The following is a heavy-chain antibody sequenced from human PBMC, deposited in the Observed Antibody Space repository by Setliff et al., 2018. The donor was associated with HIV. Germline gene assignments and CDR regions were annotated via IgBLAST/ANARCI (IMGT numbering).Heavy chain of an antibody. CDR3: ARRGRFMGWFDP. Sequence: SETLSLTCTVSGGSFSNFFWNWIRQPPGKGLEWIGYINSSGTTNYNPSLKSRVNISIDPSKNHFTLRLCSVTVADTAVYYCARRGRFMGWFDPWGQGVTVSS. CDR1: GGSFSNFF. J-gene: IGHJ5*02. V-gene: IGHV4-4*09. D-gene: IGHD3-3*01. CDR2: INSSGTT.